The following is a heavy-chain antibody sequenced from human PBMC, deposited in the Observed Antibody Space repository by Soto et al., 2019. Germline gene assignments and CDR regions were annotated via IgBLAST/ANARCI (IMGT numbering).Heavy chain of an antibody. J-gene: IGHJ6*03. CDR1: GFTFSNAW. V-gene: IGHV3-15*01. CDR3: TTDYSGYDLEDYYYYYMDV. CDR2: IKSKTDGGTT. D-gene: IGHD5-12*01. Sequence: EVQLVESGGGLVKPGGSLRLSCAASGFTFSNAWMSWVRQAPGKGLEWVGGIKSKTDGGTTDYAAPVKGRFTISRDDSKNTLYLQMNSLKTEYTAVYYCTTDYSGYDLEDYYYYYMDVWGKGTTVTVSS.